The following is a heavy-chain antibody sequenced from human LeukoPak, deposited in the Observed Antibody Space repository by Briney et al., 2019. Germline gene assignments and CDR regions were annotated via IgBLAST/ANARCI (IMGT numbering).Heavy chain of an antibody. CDR2: IYYSGST. J-gene: IGHJ4*02. CDR3: ARSAGGSSWYGLY. D-gene: IGHD6-13*01. CDR1: GVSISDYH. V-gene: IGHV4-59*08. Sequence: SETLSLTCTVSGVSISDYHWNWIRQPPGKGLEWIGYIYYSGSTNYNPSLKSRVTISVDTSKDQFSLRLSSVTAADTAVYYCARSAGGSSWYGLYWGQGTLVTVSS.